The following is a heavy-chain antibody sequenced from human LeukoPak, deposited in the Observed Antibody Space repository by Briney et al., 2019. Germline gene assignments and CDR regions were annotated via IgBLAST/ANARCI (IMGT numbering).Heavy chain of an antibody. CDR3: ARRTKNRYGYGSYMDV. CDR2: VYYSGST. CDR1: GGSISSSSCY. V-gene: IGHV4-39*07. Sequence: SETLSLTCTVSGGSISSSSCYWGWIRQPPGKGLEWIGSVYYSGSTYYNPSLKSRVTISVDTSKNQFSLKLSSVTAADTAVYYCARRTKNRYGYGSYMDVWGKGTTVTISS. J-gene: IGHJ6*03. D-gene: IGHD5-18*01.